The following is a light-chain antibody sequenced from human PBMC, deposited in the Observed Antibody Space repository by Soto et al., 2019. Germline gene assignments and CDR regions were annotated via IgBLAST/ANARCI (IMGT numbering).Light chain of an antibody. CDR2: GAS. V-gene: IGKV3-20*01. CDR3: QQYGSSST. J-gene: IGKJ5*01. Sequence: EIVFTQSPGTLSLSPGERATLSCRASQSVSSSYLAWYQQKPGQAPRLLIYGASSRATGIPDRFSGSGSGTDFTLTISRLEPEDFAVYYCQQYGSSSTVGQGTRLEIK. CDR1: QSVSSSY.